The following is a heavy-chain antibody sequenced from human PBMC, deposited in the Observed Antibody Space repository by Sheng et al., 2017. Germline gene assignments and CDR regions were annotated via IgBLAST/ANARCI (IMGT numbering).Heavy chain of an antibody. CDR1: GGSFSGYY. V-gene: IGHV4-34*01. CDR2: INHSGST. Sequence: QVQLQQWGAGLLKPSETLSLTCAVYGGSFSGYYWSWIRQPPGKGLEWIGEINHSGSTNYNPSLKSRVTISVDTSKNQFSLKLSSVTAADTAVYYCARGGAAAVDYYYYGMDVWGQGDHGHRLL. D-gene: IGHD6-13*01. CDR3: ARGGAAAVDYYYYGMDV. J-gene: IGHJ6*02.